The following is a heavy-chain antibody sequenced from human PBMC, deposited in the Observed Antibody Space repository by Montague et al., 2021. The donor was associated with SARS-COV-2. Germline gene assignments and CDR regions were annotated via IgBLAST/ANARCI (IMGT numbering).Heavy chain of an antibody. D-gene: IGHD4-17*01. J-gene: IGHJ4*02. CDR3: ARLGAYGFYLTPPSFDY. CDR2: IYYSGST. V-gene: IGHV4-39*07. Sequence: SETLSLTCTVSGGSISSSSYYWGWIRQPPGKGLEWIGSIYYSGSTYYNPSLKSRVTISVDTSKNQFSLKLSSVTAGDTAVYYCARLGAYGFYLTPPSFDYWGQGTLVTVSS. CDR1: GGSISSSSYY.